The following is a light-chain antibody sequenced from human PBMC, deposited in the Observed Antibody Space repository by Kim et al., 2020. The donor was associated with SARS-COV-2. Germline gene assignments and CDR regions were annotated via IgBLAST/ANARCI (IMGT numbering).Light chain of an antibody. J-gene: IGLJ3*02. CDR1: KLGDKY. CDR2: QDS. CDR3: QAWDSSTAWV. V-gene: IGLV3-1*01. Sequence: SYELTQPPSVSVSPGQTASITCSGDKLGDKYACXYQQKPGQSPVLVIYQDSERPSGIPERFSGSNSGNTATLTISGTQAMDEADYYCQAWDSSTAWVFGG.